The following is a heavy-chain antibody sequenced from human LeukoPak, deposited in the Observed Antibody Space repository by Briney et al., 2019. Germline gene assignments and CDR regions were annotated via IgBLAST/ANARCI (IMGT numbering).Heavy chain of an antibody. D-gene: IGHD3-10*01. J-gene: IGHJ4*02. CDR1: GYTFTSYD. CDR2: MNPNSGNT. V-gene: IGHV1-8*01. Sequence: GASVKVSFKASGYTFTSYDINWVRQATGQGLERMGWMNPNSGNTGYAQKFQGRVTMTRNTSISTAYMELSSLRSEDTAVYYCARGWASGSYRKSGFDYWGQGTLVTVSS. CDR3: ARGWASGSYRKSGFDY.